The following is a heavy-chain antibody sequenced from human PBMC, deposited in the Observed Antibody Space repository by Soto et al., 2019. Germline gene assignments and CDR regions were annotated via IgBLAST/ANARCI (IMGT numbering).Heavy chain of an antibody. CDR1: GYTFTSYY. V-gene: IGHV1-46*01. Sequence: ASVKVSCKASGYTFTSYYMHWVRQAPGQGLEWMGIINPSGGSTSYAQKFQGRVTMTGDTSTSTVYMELSSLRSEDTAVYYCARDPPSKIAVAGICGMDVWGQGTTVTVSS. CDR2: INPSGGST. CDR3: ARDPPSKIAVAGICGMDV. D-gene: IGHD6-19*01. J-gene: IGHJ6*02.